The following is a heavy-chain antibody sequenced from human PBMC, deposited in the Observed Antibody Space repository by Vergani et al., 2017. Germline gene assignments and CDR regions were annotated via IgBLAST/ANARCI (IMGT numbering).Heavy chain of an antibody. Sequence: QVRLQESGPGLVKPSETLSLTCSVSGGSMSGYYWSCIRQPPGKELEWIGYMYHSVSTNSNPSLKSRVTISVDTSKNQFSRKLTSVSAADTAVYYCARDMSLLDSMGLDYWGEGTLVTVSS. V-gene: IGHV4-59*01. CDR3: ARDMSLLDSMGLDY. J-gene: IGHJ4*02. CDR2: MYHSVST. CDR1: GGSMSGYY. D-gene: IGHD2-2*03.